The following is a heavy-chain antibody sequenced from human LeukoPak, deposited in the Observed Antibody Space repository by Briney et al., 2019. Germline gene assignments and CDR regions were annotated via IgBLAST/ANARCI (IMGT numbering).Heavy chain of an antibody. J-gene: IGHJ4*02. Sequence: GGSLRLSCAASGFTFSNYWMSWVRQAPGKGLEWVANIKQDGSEKYYVDSVKGRFTISRDNAKNSLYLQMNSLRAEDTAVYYCARDLSGVTGYTYGRGIDNWGQGTLVTVSS. CDR1: GFTFSNYW. V-gene: IGHV3-7*01. CDR2: IKQDGSEK. CDR3: ARDLSGVTGYTYGRGIDN. D-gene: IGHD5-18*01.